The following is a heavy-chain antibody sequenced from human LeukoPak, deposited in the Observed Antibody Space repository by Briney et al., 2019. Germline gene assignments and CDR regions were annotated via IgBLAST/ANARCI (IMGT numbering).Heavy chain of an antibody. CDR3: ARERSGYNYYGMDV. V-gene: IGHV4-59*01. Sequence: PSETLSLTCTVSGGSISSYYWSWIRQPPGKGLEWIGYIYYSGSTNYNPSLKSRVTISVDTSKNQSSLKLSSVTAADTAVYYCARERSGYNYYGMDVWGQGTTVTVSS. CDR1: GGSISSYY. J-gene: IGHJ6*02. D-gene: IGHD3-3*01. CDR2: IYYSGST.